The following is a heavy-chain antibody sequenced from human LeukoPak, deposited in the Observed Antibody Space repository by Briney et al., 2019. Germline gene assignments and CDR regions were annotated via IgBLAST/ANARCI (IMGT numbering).Heavy chain of an antibody. CDR2: IYYSGST. D-gene: IGHD1-20*01. J-gene: IGHJ3*02. Sequence: SETLSLTCTVSGGAISSYYWSWVRQPPGKGLEGLGYIYYSGSTNYNPSLKSRVTISVDTSKNQFSLKLSSVTAADTAVYYCARGQLTGDDAFDIWGQGTMVTVSS. V-gene: IGHV4-59*01. CDR1: GGAISSYY. CDR3: ARGQLTGDDAFDI.